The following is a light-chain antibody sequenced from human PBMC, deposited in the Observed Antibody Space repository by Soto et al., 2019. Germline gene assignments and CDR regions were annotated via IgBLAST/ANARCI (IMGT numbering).Light chain of an antibody. CDR1: QKVSPW. V-gene: IGKV1-5*01. J-gene: IGKJ1*01. CDR3: QQYDSYWGT. CDR2: DVS. Sequence: DIRMPQSPSTLSASVGDSVTITCRASQKVSPWLAWYQQKAGKAPKLLIYDVSSLKRGVPSRFSGSGSGTEFTLTISSLQSDDFATYYCQQYDSYWGTFGQGTKVEFK.